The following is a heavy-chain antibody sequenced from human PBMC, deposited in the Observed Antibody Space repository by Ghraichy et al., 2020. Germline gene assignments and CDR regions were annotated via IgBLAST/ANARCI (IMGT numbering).Heavy chain of an antibody. D-gene: IGHD2-15*01. J-gene: IGHJ4*02. CDR1: GFTFSSYA. CDR2: ISGSGGST. CDR3: AKDWTWMGIVVVVENY. V-gene: IGHV3-23*01. Sequence: GSLRLSCAASGFTFSSYAMSWVRQAPGKGLEWVSAISGSGGSTYYADSVKGRFTISRDNSKNTLYLQMNSLRAEDTAVYYCAKDWTWMGIVVVVENYWGQGTLVTVSS.